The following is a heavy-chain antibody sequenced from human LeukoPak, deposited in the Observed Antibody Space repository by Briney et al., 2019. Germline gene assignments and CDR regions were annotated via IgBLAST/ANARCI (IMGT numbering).Heavy chain of an antibody. D-gene: IGHD5-24*01. J-gene: IGHJ4*02. CDR1: GGSISNSSYY. CDR3: ARQGRMGTINPSY. V-gene: IGHV4-39*01. CDR2: MYYSGST. Sequence: SETLSLTCTVSGGSISNSSYYWGWIRQPPGKGLEWIGSMYYSGSTYYNPSLKSRATISVDTSKNQFSLKLSSVTAADTAVYYGARQGRMGTINPSYWGQGTLVTVSS.